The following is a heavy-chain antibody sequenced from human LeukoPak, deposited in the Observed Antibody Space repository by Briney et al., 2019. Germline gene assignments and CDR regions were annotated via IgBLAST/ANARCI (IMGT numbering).Heavy chain of an antibody. V-gene: IGHV4-59*01. D-gene: IGHD1-26*01. Sequence: SETLSLTCSVSGGFISSYYWSWIRQPSGKGLEWIGYIHYSGSTNYNPSLKSRVTISVDTSKNQFSLKLSSVTAADTAVYYCARDGVGVTRAFDYWGQGTLVTVSS. J-gene: IGHJ4*02. CDR1: GGFISSYY. CDR3: ARDGVGVTRAFDY. CDR2: IHYSGST.